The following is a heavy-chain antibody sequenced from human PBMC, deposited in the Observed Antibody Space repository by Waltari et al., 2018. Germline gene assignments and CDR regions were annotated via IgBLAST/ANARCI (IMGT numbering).Heavy chain of an antibody. V-gene: IGHV3-9*01. CDR2: ISWNSGSI. D-gene: IGHD7-27*01. Sequence: EVQLVESGGGLVQPGRSLRLACAVSGFTFAVYAMHWVRQAPGKGLEWVSGISWNSGSIGYADSVKGRFTISRDNAKNSLYLQMNSLRAEDTALYYCAKDILGAKGAFDIWGQGTMVTVSS. J-gene: IGHJ3*02. CDR3: AKDILGAKGAFDI. CDR1: GFTFAVYA.